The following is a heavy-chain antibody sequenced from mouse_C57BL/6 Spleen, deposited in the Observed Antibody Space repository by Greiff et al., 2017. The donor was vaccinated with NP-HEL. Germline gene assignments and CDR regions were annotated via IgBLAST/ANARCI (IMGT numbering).Heavy chain of an antibody. CDR2: IYPGDGST. Sequence: VMLVESDAELVKPGASVKLSCKASGYTFTDHTIHWVKQRPEQGLEWIGYIYPGDGSTKYNEKFKGKATLTADKSSSTAYMQRNSLTSAEAAVYYCARSRDYYSNYFAYWGQGTLVTVSA. V-gene: IGHV1-78*01. J-gene: IGHJ3*01. D-gene: IGHD2-5*01. CDR1: GYTFTDHT. CDR3: ARSRDYYSNYFAY.